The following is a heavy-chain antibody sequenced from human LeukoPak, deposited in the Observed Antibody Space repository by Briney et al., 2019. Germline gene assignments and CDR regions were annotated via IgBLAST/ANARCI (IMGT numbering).Heavy chain of an antibody. CDR3: ARVKYYYDSSGPFDY. V-gene: IGHV1-2*02. J-gene: IGHJ4*02. Sequence: GASVKVSCKASGYTFTGYYMHWVRQAPEQGLEWMGWINPNSGGTNYAQKFQGRVTMTRDTSISTAYMELSRLRSDDTAVYYCARVKYYYDSSGPFDYWGQGTLVTVSS. CDR1: GYTFTGYY. CDR2: INPNSGGT. D-gene: IGHD3-22*01.